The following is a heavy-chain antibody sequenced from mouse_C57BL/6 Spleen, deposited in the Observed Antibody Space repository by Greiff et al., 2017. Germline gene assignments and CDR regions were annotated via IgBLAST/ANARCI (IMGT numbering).Heavy chain of an antibody. V-gene: IGHV1-26*01. D-gene: IGHD2-1*01. CDR1: GYTFTDYY. CDR2: INPNNGGT. Sequence: VQLQQSGPELVKPGASVKISCKASGYTFTDYYMNWVKQSHGKSLEWIGDINPNNGGTSYNQKFKGKATLTVDKSARTAYMELRSLTSEDSAVYYCERRDYGNYEVFYCFDYWGQGTTLTVSS. J-gene: IGHJ2*01. CDR3: ERRDYGNYEVFYCFDY.